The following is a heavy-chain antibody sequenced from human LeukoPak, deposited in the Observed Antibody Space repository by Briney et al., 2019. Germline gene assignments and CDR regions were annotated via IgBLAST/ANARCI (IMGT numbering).Heavy chain of an antibody. CDR1: GFTFSNYW. CDR2: IEEEGSEK. D-gene: IGHD3-3*01. Sequence: GGSLRLSRVASGFTFSNYWMNCVPHAPGERPEWVANIEEEGSEKYYVGSEKGRYSTSRNNAKTSLYVQMNSLRGEDMAVYYGATGRTMKYWGQGALVTVSS. J-gene: IGHJ4*02. CDR3: ATGRTMKY. V-gene: IGHV3-7*01.